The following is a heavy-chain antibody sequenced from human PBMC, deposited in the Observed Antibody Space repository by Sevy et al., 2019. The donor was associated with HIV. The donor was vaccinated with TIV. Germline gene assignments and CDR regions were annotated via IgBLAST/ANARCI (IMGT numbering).Heavy chain of an antibody. CDR2: ISGSDGAI. J-gene: IGHJ6*02. V-gene: IGHV3-11*01. Sequence: GGSLRLSCVASGFTFSDYYMSWIRQAPGKGLEWVSYISGSDGAIYYADSVKGRFTISRDNTKNSLYLQMTSLIAEDTAVYYCARDHVKDGDLGDYYYFAMDVWGQGTTVTVSS. CDR3: ARDHVKDGDLGDYYYFAMDV. D-gene: IGHD4-17*01. CDR1: GFTFSDYY.